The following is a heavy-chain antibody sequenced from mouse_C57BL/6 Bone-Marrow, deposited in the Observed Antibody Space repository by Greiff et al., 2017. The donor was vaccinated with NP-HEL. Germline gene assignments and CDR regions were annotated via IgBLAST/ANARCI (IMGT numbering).Heavy chain of an antibody. Sequence: VQLQQSGAELVRPGASVKLSCTASGFNIKDDYMHWVKQRTEQGLEWIGWIDPENGDTEYASKFQGKATITADTSSNTAYLQLSSLTSEDTAVYYCTIFYLFDYWGQGTTLTVSS. D-gene: IGHD5-5*01. CDR3: TIFYLFDY. CDR2: IDPENGDT. V-gene: IGHV14-4*01. CDR1: GFNIKDDY. J-gene: IGHJ2*01.